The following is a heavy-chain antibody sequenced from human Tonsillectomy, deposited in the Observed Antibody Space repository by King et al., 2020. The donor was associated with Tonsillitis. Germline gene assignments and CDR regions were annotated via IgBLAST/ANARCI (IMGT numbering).Heavy chain of an antibody. Sequence: QLQESGPGLVKPSETLSLTCLVSDGSISSRNYCWAWIRQSPGKGLEWIGSIYYSGTTYYNPSLESRVTISVDTSRHKFSLKLSSVTAEDTAVYFCARHSSGWYALEYWGQGILVTVSS. CDR3: ARHSSGWYALEY. V-gene: IGHV4-39*01. CDR2: IYYSGTT. D-gene: IGHD6-19*01. CDR1: DGSISSRNYC. J-gene: IGHJ4*02.